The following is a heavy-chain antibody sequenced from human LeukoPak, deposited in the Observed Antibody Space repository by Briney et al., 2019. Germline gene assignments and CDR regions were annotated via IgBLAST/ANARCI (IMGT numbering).Heavy chain of an antibody. V-gene: IGHV4-34*01. J-gene: IGHJ4*02. CDR3: AARAVGGMVVATRKNFDY. D-gene: IGHD5-12*01. CDR2: INHSGST. Sequence: LSETLSLTCTVSGGSISSYYWSWIRQPPGKGLEWIGEINHSGSTNCNPSLKSRVTISVDTSKNQFSLKLSSVTAADTAVYYCAARAVGGMVVATRKNFDYWGQGTLVTVSS. CDR1: GGSISSYY.